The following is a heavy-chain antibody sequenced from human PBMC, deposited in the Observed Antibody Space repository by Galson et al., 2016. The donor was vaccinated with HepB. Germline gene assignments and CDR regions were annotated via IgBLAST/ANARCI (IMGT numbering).Heavy chain of an antibody. J-gene: IGHJ4*02. CDR2: INPNSGGT. CDR1: GYSFTGYY. CDR3: ARGPLLLLNSDY. D-gene: IGHD2/OR15-2a*01. V-gene: IGHV1-2*06. Sequence: SVKVSCKASGYSFTGYYIHWVRQAPGQGLEWVRRINPNSGGTNYAQRFQDRVTMTSDTSISTAYMDLSRLTSDDTAVYFCARGPLLLLNSDYWGQGTLVTVSS.